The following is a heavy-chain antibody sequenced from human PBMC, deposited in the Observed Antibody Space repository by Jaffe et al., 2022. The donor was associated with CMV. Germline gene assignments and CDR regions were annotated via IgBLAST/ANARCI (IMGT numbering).Heavy chain of an antibody. CDR2: INPIDGTT. CDR3: ARDSWLDT. Sequence: QVQLVQSGAEVKKPGASVKVSCKASGYIFTSHYMHWVRQAPGQGLEWMGIINPIDGTTSYTQKFQGRVTMTRDTSTSTVYMALSSLRSEDTAVYYCARDSWLDTWGQGTLVTVSS. CDR1: GYIFTSHY. J-gene: IGHJ5*02. V-gene: IGHV1-46*01.